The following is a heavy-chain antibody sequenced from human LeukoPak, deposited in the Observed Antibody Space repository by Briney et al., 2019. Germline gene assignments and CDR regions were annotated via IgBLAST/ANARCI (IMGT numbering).Heavy chain of an antibody. CDR2: ISYDGSNK. V-gene: IGHV3-30-3*01. D-gene: IGHD1-14*01. Sequence: PGGSLRLSCAASGFTFSSYAMHWVRQAPGKGLEWVAVISYDGSNKYYADSVKGRFTVSRDNSKNTLYLQMNSLRAEDTAVCYCASSPTGWFDPWGQGTLVTVSS. J-gene: IGHJ5*02. CDR1: GFTFSSYA. CDR3: ASSPTGWFDP.